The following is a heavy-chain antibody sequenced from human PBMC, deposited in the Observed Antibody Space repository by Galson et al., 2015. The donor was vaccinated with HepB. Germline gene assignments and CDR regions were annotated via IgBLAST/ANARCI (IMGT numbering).Heavy chain of an antibody. Sequence: SLRLSCAASGFTFDDYTMHWVRQAPGKGLEWVSLISWDGGSTYYADSVKGRFTISRDNSKNSLYLQMNSLRTEDTALYYCAKDQLNEGYFDYWGQGTLVTVSS. CDR2: ISWDGGST. J-gene: IGHJ4*02. CDR3: AKDQLNEGYFDY. CDR1: GFTFDDYT. V-gene: IGHV3-43*01. D-gene: IGHD6-6*01.